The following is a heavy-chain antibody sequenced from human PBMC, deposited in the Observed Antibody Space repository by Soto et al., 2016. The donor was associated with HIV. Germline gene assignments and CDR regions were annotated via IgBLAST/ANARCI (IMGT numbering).Heavy chain of an antibody. V-gene: IGHV3-23*01. CDR3: AKDRGTMVRGVTLYYYYYGMDV. D-gene: IGHD3-10*01. CDR1: KFTFSSYA. Sequence: EVQLLESGGGLVQPGGSLRLSCAAPKFTFSSYAMSWVRQAPGKGLEWVSAISGSGGSTYYADSVKGRFTISRDNSKNTLYLQMNSLRAEDTAVYYCAKDRGTMVRGVTLYYYYYGMDVWGQGTTVTVSS. CDR2: ISGSGGST. J-gene: IGHJ6*02.